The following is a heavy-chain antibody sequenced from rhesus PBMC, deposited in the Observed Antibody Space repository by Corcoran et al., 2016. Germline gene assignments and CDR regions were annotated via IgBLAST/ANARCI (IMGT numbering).Heavy chain of an antibody. J-gene: IGHJ4*01. D-gene: IGHD3-9*01. V-gene: IGHV4-169*02. Sequence: QLQLQESGPGLVKPSETLSVTCAVSGGSISSSYWSWIRQAPGKGLEWIGYIYGSGSSTNYNPSLKSRVTLSVDTSKNQLSLKLGSVTTADTAVYYCASNEDDYGYYYNVWGQGVLVTVSS. CDR2: IYGSGSST. CDR1: GGSISSSY. CDR3: ASNEDDYGYYYNV.